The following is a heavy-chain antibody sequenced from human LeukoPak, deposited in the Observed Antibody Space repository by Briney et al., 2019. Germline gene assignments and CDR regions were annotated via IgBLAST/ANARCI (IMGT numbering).Heavy chain of an antibody. CDR1: GYTFTGYY. Sequence: ASVKVSCKASGYTFTGYYMHWVRQAPGQGLEWMGWINPNSGGTNYAQKFQGRVTVTRDTSISTAYMELSRLRSDDTAVYYCARAPSDFWSGYNYYYYGMDVWGQGTTVTVSS. J-gene: IGHJ6*02. CDR2: INPNSGGT. D-gene: IGHD3-3*01. V-gene: IGHV1-2*02. CDR3: ARAPSDFWSGYNYYYYGMDV.